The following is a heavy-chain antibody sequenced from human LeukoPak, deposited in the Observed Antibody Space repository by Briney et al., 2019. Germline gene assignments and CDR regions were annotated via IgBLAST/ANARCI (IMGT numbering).Heavy chain of an antibody. Sequence: ASVKVSCKASGYTFTSYGISWVRQAPGQGLEWMGWISAYNSNTNYAQKLQGRVTMTTDTSTSTAYMELRSLRSDDTAVYYCARDKGSPYYYDSSGCDYWGQGTLVTVSS. D-gene: IGHD3-22*01. CDR2: ISAYNSNT. CDR1: GYTFTSYG. V-gene: IGHV1-18*01. CDR3: ARDKGSPYYYDSSGCDY. J-gene: IGHJ4*02.